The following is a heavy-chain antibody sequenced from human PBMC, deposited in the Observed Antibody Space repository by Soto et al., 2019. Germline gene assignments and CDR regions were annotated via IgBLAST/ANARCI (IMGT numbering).Heavy chain of an antibody. D-gene: IGHD3-22*01. CDR1: GGSLSSGDYY. V-gene: IGHV4-30-4*01. J-gene: IGHJ5*02. CDR2: IYYSGST. Sequence: TSETLSLTCTVSGGSLSSGDYYWSWIRQPPGKGLEWIGYIYYSGSTYYNPSLKSRVTISVDTSKNQFSLKLSSVTAADTAVYYCARDSSGINWFDPWGQGTLVTVSS. CDR3: ARDSSGINWFDP.